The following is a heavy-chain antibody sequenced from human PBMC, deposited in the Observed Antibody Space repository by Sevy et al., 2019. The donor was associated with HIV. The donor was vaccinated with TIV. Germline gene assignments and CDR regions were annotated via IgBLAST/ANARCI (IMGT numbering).Heavy chain of an antibody. CDR1: GFIFSYYG. CDR2: IWYDGSNT. CDR3: ARDPHEIMLSGSYYLY. J-gene: IGHJ4*02. V-gene: IGHV3-33*01. D-gene: IGHD1-26*01. Sequence: GGSLRLSCAASGFIFSYYGMHWVRQAPGKGLEWVAVIWYDGSNTIYADSVKGGFTISRDNSKNILYQQMNSLRDEDTAVYYCARDPHEIMLSGSYYLYWGQGTRVTVSS.